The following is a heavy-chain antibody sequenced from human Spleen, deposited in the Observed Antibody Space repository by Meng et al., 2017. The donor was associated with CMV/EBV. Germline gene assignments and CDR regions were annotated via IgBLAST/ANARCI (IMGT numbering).Heavy chain of an antibody. CDR3: ARGVLTKGMDV. CDR2: ISWDSGNI. D-gene: IGHD2-8*02. J-gene: IGHJ6*02. CDR1: GFTFHDYA. Sequence: GGSLRLSCAASGFTFHDYAMHWVRQAPGKGLEWVSSISWDSGNINYADSVTGRFTISRDNAKNSLYLQMNSLRAEDTAVYYCARGVLTKGMDVWGQGTTVTVSS. V-gene: IGHV3-9*01.